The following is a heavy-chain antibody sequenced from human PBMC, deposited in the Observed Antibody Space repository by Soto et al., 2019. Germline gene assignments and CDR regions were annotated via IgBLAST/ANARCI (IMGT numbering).Heavy chain of an antibody. D-gene: IGHD3-10*01. J-gene: IGHJ5*02. CDR1: GRSISSVNYY. CDR2: IYYSGNT. V-gene: IGHV4-30-4*01. CDR3: ARVWFGESSWFDP. Sequence: SETLSLTCAVSGRSISSVNYYWSWIRQPPGKGLEWIGYIYYSGNTYYNPSLKSRVTISVDTSKNQFSLKLSSVTAADTAVYYCARVWFGESSWFDPWGQGTLVTVSS.